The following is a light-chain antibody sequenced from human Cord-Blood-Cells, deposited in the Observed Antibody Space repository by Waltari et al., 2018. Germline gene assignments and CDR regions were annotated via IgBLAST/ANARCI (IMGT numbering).Light chain of an antibody. Sequence: QSVLTQPPSASGTPGQRVTISCSGSSSNIGSNTVNWYQQLPGTAPKLLIYSNNQRPSVVPDRFSGSKSGNTASLTVSGLQAEDEADYYCSSYAGSNNFYVFGTGTKVTVL. CDR3: SSYAGSNNFYV. V-gene: IGLV1-44*01. CDR2: SNN. J-gene: IGLJ1*01. CDR1: SSNIGSNT.